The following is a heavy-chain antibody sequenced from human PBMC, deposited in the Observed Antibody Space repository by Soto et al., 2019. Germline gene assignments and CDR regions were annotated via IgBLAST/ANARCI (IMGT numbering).Heavy chain of an antibody. V-gene: IGHV1-18*01. CDR2: ISAYNGNT. Sequence: QVQLVQSGAEVKKPGASVKVSCKASGYTFTSYGISWVRQAPGQGLEWMGWISAYNGNTNYAQKLXXXXXXXXXXXXXXAXXXXXXXXXXDTAVYXXARESAVAALDPWGQGTLVTVSS. CDR1: GYTFTSYG. CDR3: ARESAVAALDP. J-gene: IGHJ5*02. D-gene: IGHD6-19*01.